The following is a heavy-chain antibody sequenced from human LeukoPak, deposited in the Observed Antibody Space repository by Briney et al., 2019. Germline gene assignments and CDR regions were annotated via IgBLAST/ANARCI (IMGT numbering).Heavy chain of an antibody. J-gene: IGHJ4*02. V-gene: IGHV1-46*01. D-gene: IGHD6-19*01. CDR2: INPSDGGT. CDR1: GYTFTNYY. Sequence: GSVKVSCKASGYTFTNYYMHWVRQAPGQGLEWMAIINPSDGGTHYAQQFQGRVTMTRDTSTSTVYLELNSLRSGDTAVYYCARDSSGWSVDYWGQGTLVTVSS. CDR3: ARDSSGWSVDY.